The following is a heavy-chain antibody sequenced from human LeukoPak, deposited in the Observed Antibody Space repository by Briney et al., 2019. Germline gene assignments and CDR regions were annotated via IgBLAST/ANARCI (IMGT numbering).Heavy chain of an antibody. Sequence: TGGSLRLSCAASGFTVSSNYMSWVRQAPGKGLEWVSVIYSGGSTYYADSVKGRFTISRDNSKNTLYLQMNSLRAEDTAVYYCATKDNSGYIDAFDIWGQGTMVTVSS. V-gene: IGHV3-53*01. J-gene: IGHJ3*02. CDR2: IYSGGST. D-gene: IGHD3-22*01. CDR1: GFTVSSNY. CDR3: ATKDNSGYIDAFDI.